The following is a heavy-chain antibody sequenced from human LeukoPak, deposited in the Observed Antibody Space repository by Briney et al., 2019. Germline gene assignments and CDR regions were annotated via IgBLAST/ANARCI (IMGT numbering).Heavy chain of an antibody. CDR3: ARRVYYYDSSGYYDY. J-gene: IGHJ4*02. CDR2: IHYSGST. V-gene: IGHV4-59*08. CDR1: GGSISSYY. Sequence: SETLSLTCTVSGGSISSYYWSWIRQPPGKGLEWIGYIHYSGSTHYNPSLKSRVTISVDTSKNQFSLKLSSVTAADTAVYYCARRVYYYDSSGYYDYWGQGTLVTVSS. D-gene: IGHD3-22*01.